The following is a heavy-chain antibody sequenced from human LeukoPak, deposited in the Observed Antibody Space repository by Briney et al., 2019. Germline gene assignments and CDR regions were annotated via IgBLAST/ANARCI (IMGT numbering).Heavy chain of an antibody. CDR1: GFTFSSYS. CDR2: ISSSSSYI. CDR3: ARGIAVAGSSRRAFDI. V-gene: IGHV3-21*01. J-gene: IGHJ3*02. Sequence: PGGSLRLSCPASGFTFSSYSMNWVRQAPGKGLEWVSSISSSSSYIYYADSVKGRFTISRDNAKNSLYLQMNSLRAEDTAVYYCARGIAVAGSSRRAFDIWGQGTMVTVSS. D-gene: IGHD6-19*01.